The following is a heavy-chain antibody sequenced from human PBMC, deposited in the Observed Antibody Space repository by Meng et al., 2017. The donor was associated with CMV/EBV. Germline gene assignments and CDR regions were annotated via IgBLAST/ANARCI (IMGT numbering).Heavy chain of an antibody. CDR1: GFTFSSYS. CDR3: ARDLAVAGSYYYYGMDV. CDR2: ISSSSSYI. D-gene: IGHD6-19*01. Sequence: LSLTCAASGFTFSSYSMNWVRQAPGKGLEWVSSISSSSSYIYYADSVKGRFTISRDNAKNSLYLQMNSLRAEDTAVYYCARDLAVAGSYYYYGMDVWGQGTTVTVSS. J-gene: IGHJ6*02. V-gene: IGHV3-21*01.